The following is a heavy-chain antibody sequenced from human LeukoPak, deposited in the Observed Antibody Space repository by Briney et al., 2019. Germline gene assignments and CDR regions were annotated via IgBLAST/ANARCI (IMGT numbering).Heavy chain of an antibody. D-gene: IGHD3-3*01. CDR2: IYYSGST. Sequence: SQTLSLTCSVSGGSIASGGYYWTWIRQHPGKGLEWIGYIYYSGSTFHNPSLKSRVTISVDTSKNQFSLKLSSVTAADTAVYYCARQVRFNYYMDVWGKGTTVTVSS. CDR3: ARQVRFNYYMDV. J-gene: IGHJ6*03. V-gene: IGHV4-31*03. CDR1: GGSIASGGYY.